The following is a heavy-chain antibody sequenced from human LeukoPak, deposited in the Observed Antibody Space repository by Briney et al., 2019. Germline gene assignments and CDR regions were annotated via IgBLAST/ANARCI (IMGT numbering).Heavy chain of an antibody. Sequence: ASVKVSCKASGYTFTSYAMHWVRQAPGQRLEWMGWINAGNGNTKYSQKFQGRVTITRDTFASTAYMELNSLRSEDTAVYYCARSPLAAADWFDPWGQGTLVTVSS. V-gene: IGHV1-3*01. CDR3: ARSPLAAADWFDP. J-gene: IGHJ5*02. D-gene: IGHD6-13*01. CDR1: GYTFTSYA. CDR2: INAGNGNT.